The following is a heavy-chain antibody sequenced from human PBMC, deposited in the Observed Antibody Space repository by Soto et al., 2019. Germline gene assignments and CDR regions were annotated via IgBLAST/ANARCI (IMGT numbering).Heavy chain of an antibody. CDR1: GYTFTSYA. CDR3: ARDRAYGYSYYYYMDV. D-gene: IGHD2-8*01. V-gene: IGHV1-3*01. CDR2: INAGNGNT. Sequence: GASVKVSCKASGYTFTSYAMHWVRQAPGQRLEWMGWINAGNGNTKYSQKFQGRVTITRDTSASTAYMELSSLRSEDTAVYYCARDRAYGYSYYYYMDVWGKGTTVTVSS. J-gene: IGHJ6*03.